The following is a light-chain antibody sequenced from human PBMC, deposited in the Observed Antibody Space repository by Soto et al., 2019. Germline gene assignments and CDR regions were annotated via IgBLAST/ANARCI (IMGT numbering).Light chain of an antibody. CDR1: QGISSY. Sequence: DLQLTQSPSFLSASVGDRVTITCRASQGISSYLAWYQQKPGKAPKLLIYAAPTLQSGVPSRFSGSGSGTEFTLTISSLQPEDFATYYCQQLNSYPWTFGQGTKVEIK. CDR3: QQLNSYPWT. CDR2: AAP. J-gene: IGKJ1*01. V-gene: IGKV1-9*01.